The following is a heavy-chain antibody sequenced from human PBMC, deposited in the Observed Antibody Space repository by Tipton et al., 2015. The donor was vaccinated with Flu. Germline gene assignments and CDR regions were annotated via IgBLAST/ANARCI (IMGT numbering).Heavy chain of an antibody. D-gene: IGHD3-22*01. CDR1: GGSFSGYY. CDR3: ARVVVVIMDY. CDR2: INHSGST. Sequence: TLSLTCAVYGGSFSGYYWSWIRQPPGKGLEWIGEINHSGSTNYNPSLKSRVTISVDTSKNQFSLKLSSVTAADTAVYYCARVVVVIMDYWGQGTLDTVSS. J-gene: IGHJ4*02. V-gene: IGHV4-34*01.